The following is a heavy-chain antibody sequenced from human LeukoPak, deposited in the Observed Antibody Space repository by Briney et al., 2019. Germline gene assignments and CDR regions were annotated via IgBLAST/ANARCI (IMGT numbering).Heavy chain of an antibody. CDR2: INHSGST. CDR1: GGSFSGYY. J-gene: IGHJ5*02. V-gene: IGHV4-34*01. CDR3: ARARSLRSSRWYFFSGPFDP. Sequence: PSETLSLTCAVYGGSFSGYYWSWIRQPPGKGLEWIGEINHSGSTNYNPSLKSRVTISVDTSKNQFSLKLSSVTAADTAVYYCARARSLRSSRWYFFSGPFDPWGQGTLVTVSS. D-gene: IGHD6-13*01.